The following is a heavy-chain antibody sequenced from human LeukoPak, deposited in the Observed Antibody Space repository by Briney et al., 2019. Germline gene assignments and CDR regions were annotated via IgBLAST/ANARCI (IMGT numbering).Heavy chain of an antibody. CDR3: AKDGTFYDSSGYYSFDY. D-gene: IGHD3-22*01. Sequence: GGSLRLSCAASGFTLSTYAMSWVRQTPGKGLEWVSAISGSGGSTYYADSVKGRFTISRDNSKNTLYLQMNSLRAEDTAVYYCAKDGTFYDSSGYYSFDYWGQGTLVTVSS. V-gene: IGHV3-23*01. J-gene: IGHJ4*02. CDR2: ISGSGGST. CDR1: GFTLSTYA.